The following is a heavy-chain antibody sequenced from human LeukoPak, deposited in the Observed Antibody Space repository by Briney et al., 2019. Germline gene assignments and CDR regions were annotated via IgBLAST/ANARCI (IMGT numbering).Heavy chain of an antibody. CDR2: IYYSGST. J-gene: IGHJ4*02. Sequence: SETLSLTCTVSGDSISNGYYWGWIRQPPGKGLEWIGYIYYSGSTNYNPSLKSRVTISVDTSKNQFSLKLSSVTAADTAVYYCARRYCGGDCYSDYWGQGTLVTVSS. CDR3: ARRYCGGDCYSDY. V-gene: IGHV4-59*08. D-gene: IGHD2-21*02. CDR1: GDSISNGYY.